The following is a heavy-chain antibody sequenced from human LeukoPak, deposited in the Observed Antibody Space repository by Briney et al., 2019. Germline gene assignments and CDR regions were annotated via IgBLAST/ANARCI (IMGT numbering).Heavy chain of an antibody. CDR2: ISYDGSNK. J-gene: IGHJ4*02. V-gene: IGHV3-30*18. Sequence: PGGSLTLSCAASGFTFSSYGMHWVRQAPGKGLEWVAVISYDGSNKYYADSVKGRFTISRDNSKNTLYLQMNSLRAEDTAVYYCAKVILNCSGGSCYVDYWGQGTLVTVSS. CDR3: AKVILNCSGGSCYVDY. D-gene: IGHD2-15*01. CDR1: GFTFSSYG.